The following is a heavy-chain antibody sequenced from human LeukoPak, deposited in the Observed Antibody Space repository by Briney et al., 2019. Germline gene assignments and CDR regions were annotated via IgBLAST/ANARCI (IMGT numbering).Heavy chain of an antibody. Sequence: ASVKVSCKASGYTFTGYYMHWVRQAPGQGLEWMGRINPNSGGTNYAQRFQGRVTMTRDTSISTAYMELSRLRSDDTAVYYCARSNSGYAFDYWGQGTLVTVSS. V-gene: IGHV1-2*06. J-gene: IGHJ4*02. D-gene: IGHD2-8*01. CDR3: ARSNSGYAFDY. CDR1: GYTFTGYY. CDR2: INPNSGGT.